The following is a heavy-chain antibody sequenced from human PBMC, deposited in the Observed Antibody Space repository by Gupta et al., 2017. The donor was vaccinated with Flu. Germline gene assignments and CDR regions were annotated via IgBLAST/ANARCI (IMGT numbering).Heavy chain of an antibody. J-gene: IGHJ6*02. CDR3: AKGVQGIQLWLPYYYYGMDV. V-gene: IGHV3-23*01. D-gene: IGHD5-18*01. CDR1: GFTFSSYA. CDR2: ISGSGGST. Sequence: EVQLLESGGGLVQPGGSLRLSCAASGFTFSSYAMSWVRQAPGKGLEWVSAISGSGGSTYYADSVKGRFTISRDNSKNTLYLQMNSLRAEDTAVYYCAKGVQGIQLWLPYYYYGMDVWGQGTTVTVSS.